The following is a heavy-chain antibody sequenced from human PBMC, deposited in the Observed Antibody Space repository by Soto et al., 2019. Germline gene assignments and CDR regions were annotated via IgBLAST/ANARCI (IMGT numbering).Heavy chain of an antibody. CDR2: IYYSGST. Sequence: PSETLSLTCTVSGGSISSGGYYWSWIRQHPGKGLEWIGYIYYSGSTYYNPSLKSRVTISVDTSKNQFSLKLSSVTAADTAVYYCARGVKEVPAAMFYYYYYMDVWGKGTTVTVSS. V-gene: IGHV4-31*03. CDR1: GGSISSGGYY. CDR3: ARGVKEVPAAMFYYYYYMDV. J-gene: IGHJ6*03. D-gene: IGHD2-2*01.